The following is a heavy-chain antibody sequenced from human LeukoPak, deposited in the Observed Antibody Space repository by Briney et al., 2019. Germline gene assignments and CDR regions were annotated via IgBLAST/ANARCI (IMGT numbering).Heavy chain of an antibody. D-gene: IGHD3-3*01. J-gene: IGHJ4*02. CDR2: IKQDGSER. CDR1: GFTFSSYW. Sequence: PGGSLRLSCAASGFTFSSYWMSWVRQAPGKGLEWVANIKQDGSERYYVDSVKGRFTISRDNAKNSLYLQMNSLRAEDTAVYYCAREGYDFWSGYYTPIDYWGQGTLVTVSS. CDR3: AREGYDFWSGYYTPIDY. V-gene: IGHV3-7*01.